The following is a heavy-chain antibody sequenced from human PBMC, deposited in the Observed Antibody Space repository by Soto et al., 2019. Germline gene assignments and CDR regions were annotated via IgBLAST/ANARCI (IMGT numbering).Heavy chain of an antibody. CDR2: ISGSGGST. Sequence: EVQLLESGGGLVQPGGSLRLSCAASGFTFSSYAMSWVRQAPGKGLEWVSAISGSGGSTYYADSVKGRFTISRDNSKNTLYLQMNSLRAEDTAVYYCAKGDGNWNWGGYYYYYMDVWCKGTTVTVSS. CDR3: AKGDGNWNWGGYYYYYMDV. V-gene: IGHV3-23*01. D-gene: IGHD1-1*01. CDR1: GFTFSSYA. J-gene: IGHJ6*03.